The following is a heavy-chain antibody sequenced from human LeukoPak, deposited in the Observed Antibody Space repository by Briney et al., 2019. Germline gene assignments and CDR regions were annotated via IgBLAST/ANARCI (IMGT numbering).Heavy chain of an antibody. Sequence: GGSLRLSCAASGFTFSSYAMSWVRQAPGKGLEWVSAISGSGGSTYYADSVKGRFTISRDNSKNTLYLQMNSLRAEDTAVYYCAKGTDPDYDILTDYYDYWGQGTLVTVSS. D-gene: IGHD3-9*01. CDR1: GFTFSSYA. V-gene: IGHV3-23*01. CDR3: AKGTDPDYDILTDYYDY. CDR2: ISGSGGST. J-gene: IGHJ4*02.